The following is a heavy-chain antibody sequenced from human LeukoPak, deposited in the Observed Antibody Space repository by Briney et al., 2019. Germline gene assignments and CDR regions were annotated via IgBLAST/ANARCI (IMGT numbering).Heavy chain of an antibody. CDR3: ATTSLFIDAFDI. Sequence: ASVKVSCKVSGYTLTELSMHWVRQAPGKGLEWMGGFDPEDGETIYAQKFQGRVTMTRDTSISTAYMELSRLRSDDTAVYYCATTSLFIDAFDIWGQGTMVTVSS. CDR1: GYTLTELS. CDR2: FDPEDGET. J-gene: IGHJ3*02. V-gene: IGHV1-24*01. D-gene: IGHD3-16*02.